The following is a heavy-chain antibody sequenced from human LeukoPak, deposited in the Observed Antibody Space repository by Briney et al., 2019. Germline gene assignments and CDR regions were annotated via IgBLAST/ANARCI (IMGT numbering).Heavy chain of an antibody. CDR3: ARGTAVAGSLTHFDY. Sequence: PSETLSLTCAVYGGSFSGYYWSWIRQPPGKGLEWIGEINHSGSTNYNPSLKSRVTISVGTSKNQFSLKLSSVTAADTAVYYCARGTAVAGSLTHFDYRGQGTLVTVSS. J-gene: IGHJ4*02. CDR2: INHSGST. V-gene: IGHV4-34*01. CDR1: GGSFSGYY. D-gene: IGHD6-19*01.